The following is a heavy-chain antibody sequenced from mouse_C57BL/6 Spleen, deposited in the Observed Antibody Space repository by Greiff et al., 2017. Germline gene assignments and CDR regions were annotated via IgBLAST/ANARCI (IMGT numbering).Heavy chain of an antibody. Sequence: EVQLVESGGGLVKPGGSLKLSCAASGFTFSDYGMHWVRQAPEKGLEWVAYISSGSSTIYYADTVKGRFTISRDNAKNTLFLQMTSLRSEDTAMXYCARGGLWPYYAMDYWGQGTSVTVSS. CDR1: GFTFSDYG. D-gene: IGHD1-1*02. J-gene: IGHJ4*01. CDR3: ARGGLWPYYAMDY. V-gene: IGHV5-17*01. CDR2: ISSGSSTI.